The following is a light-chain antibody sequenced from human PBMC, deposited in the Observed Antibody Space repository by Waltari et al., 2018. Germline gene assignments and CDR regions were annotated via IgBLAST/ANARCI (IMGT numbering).Light chain of an antibody. CDR3: QQYNTYPPT. CDR1: QGISRW. V-gene: IGKV1D-16*01. J-gene: IGKJ5*01. Sequence: DIQMTQSPSSLSASVRDRVIISSRASQGISRWLAWYQQKPEKAPKSLIFAASSLQSGVPSRFSGNGSETDFTLTITSLQPEDFATYYCQQYNTYPPTFGQGTRLEIK. CDR2: AAS.